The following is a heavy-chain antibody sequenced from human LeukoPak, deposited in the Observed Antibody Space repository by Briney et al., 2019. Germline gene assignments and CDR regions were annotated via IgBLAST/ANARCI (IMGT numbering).Heavy chain of an antibody. CDR2: ISYDGSNK. V-gene: IGHV3-30*04. J-gene: IGHJ3*02. Sequence: PGGSLRLSCAASGFTFSSYAIHWVRQAPGKGLEWVAVISYDGSNKYYADSVKGRFTISRDNSKNTLYLQMNSLRAEDTAVYYCATSGGFAFYAFDIWGQGTMVTVSS. CDR3: ATSGGFAFYAFDI. CDR1: GFTFSSYA. D-gene: IGHD3-16*01.